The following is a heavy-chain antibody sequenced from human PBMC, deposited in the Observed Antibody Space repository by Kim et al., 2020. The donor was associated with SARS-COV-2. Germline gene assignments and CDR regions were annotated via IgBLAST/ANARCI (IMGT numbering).Heavy chain of an antibody. V-gene: IGHV4-39*01. CDR1: GGSISSSSYS. Sequence: SETLSLTCTVSGGSISSSSYSWGWIRQPPGKGLEWIGSIYYSGSTYSKPSLKSRVTISVDTSKNQFSLKLNSVTAADTAVYYCARGSYYYYHMDAWGKGTTVTVSS. D-gene: IGHD3-10*01. J-gene: IGHJ6*03. CDR2: IYYSGST. CDR3: ARGSYYYYHMDA.